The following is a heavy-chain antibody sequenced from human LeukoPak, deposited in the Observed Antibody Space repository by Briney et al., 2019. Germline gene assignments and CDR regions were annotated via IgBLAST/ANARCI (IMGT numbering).Heavy chain of an antibody. Sequence: ASVKVSCKASGYTFTNFDINWVRQAPGQGLEWMGWMNPVSGNAGSAQKFQGRVTLTRDTSISTAYMELSSLRSGDTAFYYCARAPMGAAALYWGQGTLVTVSS. J-gene: IGHJ4*02. D-gene: IGHD6-13*01. CDR2: MNPVSGNA. CDR3: ARAPMGAAALY. V-gene: IGHV1-8*01. CDR1: GYTFTNFD.